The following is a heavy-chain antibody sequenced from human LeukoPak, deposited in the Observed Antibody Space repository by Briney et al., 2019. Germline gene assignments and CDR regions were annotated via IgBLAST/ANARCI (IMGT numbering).Heavy chain of an antibody. CDR3: ARTWSRRDRAFDI. Sequence: PSETLSLTCTVSGGSISSGSYYWSWIRQPAGKGLEWIGSIYHSGSTYYNPSLKSRVTISVDTSKNQFSLKLSSVTAADTAVYYCARTWSRRDRAFDIWGQGTMVTVSS. CDR1: GGSISSGSYY. D-gene: IGHD2-15*01. CDR2: IYHSGST. V-gene: IGHV4-39*07. J-gene: IGHJ3*02.